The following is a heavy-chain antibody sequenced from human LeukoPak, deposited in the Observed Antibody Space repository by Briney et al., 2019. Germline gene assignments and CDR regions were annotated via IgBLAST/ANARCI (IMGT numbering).Heavy chain of an antibody. CDR1: DYSIRSGYF. CDR2: IFHSGGT. Sequence: SETLSLTCTVSDYSIRSGYFWAWIRQPPGKGLEWIGSIFHSGGTSYNPSLKSRVTISVNTSKNQFSLKLSSVTAADTAVYYCATPGGYSSSPIDNWGQGTLVTVSS. V-gene: IGHV4-38-2*02. J-gene: IGHJ4*02. D-gene: IGHD6-13*01. CDR3: ATPGGYSSSPIDN.